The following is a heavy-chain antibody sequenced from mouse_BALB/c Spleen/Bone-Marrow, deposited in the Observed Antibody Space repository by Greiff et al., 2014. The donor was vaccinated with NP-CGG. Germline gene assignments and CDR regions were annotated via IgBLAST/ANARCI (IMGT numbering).Heavy chain of an antibody. Sequence: VKVVESGAELVRPGTSVKVSCKASGYAFTNYLIEWVKQRPGQGLEWIGVINPGSGGTNYNEKFKGKATLTADKSSSTAYMQLSSLTSDDSAVYFCARRITTARAMDYWGQGTSVTVSS. J-gene: IGHJ4*01. CDR3: ARRITTARAMDY. V-gene: IGHV1-54*01. CDR1: GYAFTNYL. D-gene: IGHD1-2*01. CDR2: INPGSGGT.